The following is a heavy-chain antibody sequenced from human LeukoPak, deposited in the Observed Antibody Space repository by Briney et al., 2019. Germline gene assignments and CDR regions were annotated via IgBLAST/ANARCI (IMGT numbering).Heavy chain of an antibody. CDR1: GFTFSSYA. J-gene: IGHJ4*02. Sequence: GGSLRLSCAASGFTFSSYAMHWVRQAPGKGLEWVAVISYDGSNKYYADSVKGRFTISRDNSKNTLYLQMNSLRAEDTAVYYCAMPGSVVVPAAIFDYWGQGTLVTVSS. V-gene: IGHV3-30-3*01. CDR3: AMPGSVVVPAAIFDY. D-gene: IGHD2-2*01. CDR2: ISYDGSNK.